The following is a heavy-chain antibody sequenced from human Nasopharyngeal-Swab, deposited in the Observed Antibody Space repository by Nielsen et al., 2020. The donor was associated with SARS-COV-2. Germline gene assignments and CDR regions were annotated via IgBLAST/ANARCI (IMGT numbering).Heavy chain of an antibody. V-gene: IGHV4-59*08. Sequence: SETLSLTCTVSGGSISNYYWSWIRQPPGKGLEWIGYISYTGSTNYNPSLKSRVTISLGTSKTQFSLKLRSVTAADTAVYYCARHYGHVVVTDNWFDPWGQGTLVTVSS. D-gene: IGHD2-21*02. J-gene: IGHJ5*02. CDR2: ISYTGST. CDR1: GGSISNYY. CDR3: ARHYGHVVVTDNWFDP.